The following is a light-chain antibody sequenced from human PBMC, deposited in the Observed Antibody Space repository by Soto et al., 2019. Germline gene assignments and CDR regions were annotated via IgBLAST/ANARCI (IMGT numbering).Light chain of an antibody. J-gene: IGKJ1*01. CDR3: EQYNSLWT. CDR2: KAS. V-gene: IGKV1-5*03. Sequence: DIQMTQSPSTLSASVGDRVTITCRASQSISSWLAWYQQKPGKAPKLLTYKASSLESGVPSRFSGSGSGTEFTLTSSSLQPDDFATYYCEQYNSLWTFGQGTKVEIK. CDR1: QSISSW.